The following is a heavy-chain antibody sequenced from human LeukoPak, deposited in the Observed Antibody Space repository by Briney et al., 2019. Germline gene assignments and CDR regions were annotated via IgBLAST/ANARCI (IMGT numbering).Heavy chain of an antibody. CDR3: ARVEPDFPGVFDY. CDR1: GFTFSSYS. J-gene: IGHJ4*02. V-gene: IGHV3-48*04. D-gene: IGHD3-3*01. CDR2: ISSSSSTI. Sequence: GGSLRLSCAASGFTFSSYSMNWVRQAPGKGLEWVSYISSSSSTIYYADSVKGRFTISRDNAKNSLYLQMNSLRAEDTAVYYCARVEPDFPGVFDYWGQGTLVTVSS.